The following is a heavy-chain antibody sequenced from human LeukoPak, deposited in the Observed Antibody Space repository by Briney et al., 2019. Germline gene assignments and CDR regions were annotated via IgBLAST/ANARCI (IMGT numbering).Heavy chain of an antibody. Sequence: GGSLRLPCAASGFSFDDYAMHWVRQAPGKGLEWVANIKQDGSEKYYVDSVKGRFTISRDNAKNSLYLQMNSLRAEDTAVYYCAALDHGHDYWGQGTLVTVSS. CDR3: AALDHGHDY. CDR2: IKQDGSEK. J-gene: IGHJ4*02. CDR1: GFSFDDYA. V-gene: IGHV3-7*01.